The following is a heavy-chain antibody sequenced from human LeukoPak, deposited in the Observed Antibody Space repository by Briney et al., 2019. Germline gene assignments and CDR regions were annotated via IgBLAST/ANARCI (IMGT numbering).Heavy chain of an antibody. D-gene: IGHD3-22*01. J-gene: IGHJ4*02. CDR1: GGSTSSYY. CDR2: IYYSGST. Sequence: PSETLSLTCTVSGGSTSSYYWSWIRQPPGKGLEWIGYIYYSGSTNYNPSLKSRVTISVDTSKNQFSLKLSSVTAADTAVYYCAREGLGRDSSDSYYFDYWGQGTLVTVSS. CDR3: AREGLGRDSSDSYYFDY. V-gene: IGHV4-59*01.